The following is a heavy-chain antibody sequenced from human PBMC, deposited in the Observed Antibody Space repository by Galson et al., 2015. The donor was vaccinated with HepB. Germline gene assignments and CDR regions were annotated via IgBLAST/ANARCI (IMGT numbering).Heavy chain of an antibody. D-gene: IGHD6-6*01. CDR1: GFTFSSYS. CDR2: ISSSSSYI. Sequence: SLRLSCAASGFTFSSYSMNWVRQAPGKGLEWVSSISSSSSYIYYADSVKGRFTISRDNAKNSLYLQMNSLRAEDTAVYYCARDRGEGYSSSPYYFDYWGQGTLVTVSS. CDR3: ARDRGEGYSSSPYYFDY. J-gene: IGHJ4*02. V-gene: IGHV3-21*01.